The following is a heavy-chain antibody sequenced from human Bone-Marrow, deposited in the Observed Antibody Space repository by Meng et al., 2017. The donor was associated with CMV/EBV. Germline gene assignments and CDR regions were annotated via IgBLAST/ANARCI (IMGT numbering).Heavy chain of an antibody. J-gene: IGHJ6*02. CDR3: ARDPHLEWSPYYGMDV. Sequence: ASVKVSCKASGYTFTSYDINWVRQATGQGLEWMGWMNPNSGNTGYAQKFQGRVTITRNTSISTAYMELSSLRSEDTAVYYCARDPHLEWSPYYGMDVWGQGTTVTVSS. CDR1: GYTFTSYD. V-gene: IGHV1-8*03. D-gene: IGHD3-3*01. CDR2: MNPNSGNT.